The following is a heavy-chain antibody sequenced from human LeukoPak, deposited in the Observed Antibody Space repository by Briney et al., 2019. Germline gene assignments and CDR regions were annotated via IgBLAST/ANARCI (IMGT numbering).Heavy chain of an antibody. CDR1: GLIVSSNY. CDR2: ISGSGGST. CDR3: AKDPSYCGGDCYPYYFDY. Sequence: GGSLRLSCAASGLIVSSNYMSWVRQAPGKGLEWVSAISGSGGSTYYADSVKGRFTISRDNSKNTLYLQMNSLRAEDTAVYYCAKDPSYCGGDCYPYYFDYWGQGTLVTVSS. D-gene: IGHD2-21*02. V-gene: IGHV3-23*01. J-gene: IGHJ4*02.